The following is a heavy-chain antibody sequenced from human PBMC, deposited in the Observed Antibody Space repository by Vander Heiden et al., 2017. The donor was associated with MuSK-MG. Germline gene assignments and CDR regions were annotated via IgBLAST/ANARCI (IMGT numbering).Heavy chain of an antibody. D-gene: IGHD1-26*01. Sequence: EVQLVESGGGLVKPGGSLRLSCAASGFTVSSYSMNWVRQAPGKGLEWVSSISSSSSYIYYADSVKGRFTISRDNAKNSLYLQMNSLRAEGTGVYYCARDLRGATGFDYWGQGTLVTVSS. CDR1: GFTVSSYS. CDR2: ISSSSSYI. J-gene: IGHJ4*02. CDR3: ARDLRGATGFDY. V-gene: IGHV3-21*01.